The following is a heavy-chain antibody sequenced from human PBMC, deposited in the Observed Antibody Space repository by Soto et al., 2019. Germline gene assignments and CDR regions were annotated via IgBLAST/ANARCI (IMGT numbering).Heavy chain of an antibody. D-gene: IGHD6-13*01. CDR3: AKDPSYSSSVRFFQH. J-gene: IGHJ1*01. V-gene: IGHV3-23*01. Sequence: PGGSLRLSCAASGFTFSSYAMSWVRQSPGKGLEWVSAISGSGGSTYYADSVKGRFTISRDNSKNTLYLQMNSLRAEDTAVYYCAKDPSYSSSVRFFQHWGQGTLVTVSS. CDR2: ISGSGGST. CDR1: GFTFSSYA.